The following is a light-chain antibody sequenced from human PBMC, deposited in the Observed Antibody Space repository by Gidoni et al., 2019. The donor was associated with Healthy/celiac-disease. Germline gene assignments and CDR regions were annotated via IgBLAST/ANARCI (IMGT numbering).Light chain of an antibody. J-gene: IGLJ3*02. CDR2: SNN. V-gene: IGLV1-44*01. CDR3: AAWDDSLNGRV. Sequence: QSVLTQLPSASGTPGQRVTISCSGSSSNIGSNTVNWYQQLPGTAPKLLIYSNNQRPPGVPYRFSGSKSGTSASLAISGLQSEDEADYYCAAWDDSLNGRVFGGGTKLTVL. CDR1: SSNIGSNT.